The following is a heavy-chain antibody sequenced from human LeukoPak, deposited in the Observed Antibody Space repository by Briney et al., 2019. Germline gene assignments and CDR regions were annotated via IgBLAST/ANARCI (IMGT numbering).Heavy chain of an antibody. CDR3: AREVVPDVIDAFDI. CDR2: IYNSGST. D-gene: IGHD2-2*01. V-gene: IGHV4-39*02. J-gene: IGHJ3*02. Sequence: SETLSLTCTVSGGSISSYYYWGWIRQPPGKGLEWIGSIYNSGSTHYNPSLKSRVTISVDTSKNQFSLKLSSVTAADTAVYYCAREVVPDVIDAFDIWGQGTMVTVSS. CDR1: GGSISSYYY.